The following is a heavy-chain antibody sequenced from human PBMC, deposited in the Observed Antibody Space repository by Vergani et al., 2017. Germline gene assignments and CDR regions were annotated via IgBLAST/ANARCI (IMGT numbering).Heavy chain of an antibody. D-gene: IGHD2-8*01. CDR3: AREGYCTNGVCFTLFDV. Sequence: QVQLQESGPGLVKPSETLSLTCTVSGGSISSYYWSWIRQPPGNGLEWIGYIYYSGSTNYNPSLKSRVTISVDTSKNQFSLKLSSVTAADTAVYYCAREGYCTNGVCFTLFDVWGQGALVTVSS. CDR1: GGSISSYY. J-gene: IGHJ4*02. V-gene: IGHV4-59*12. CDR2: IYYSGST.